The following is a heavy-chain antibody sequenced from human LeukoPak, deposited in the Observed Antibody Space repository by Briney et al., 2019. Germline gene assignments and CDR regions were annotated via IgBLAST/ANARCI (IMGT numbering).Heavy chain of an antibody. CDR2: ISYDGSNK. V-gene: IGHV3-30-3*01. Sequence: GGSLRLSCAASGFTFSSYAMHWVRQAPGKGLEWVAVISYDGSNKYYADSVKGRFTISRDNSKNTLYLQMNSLRAEDTAVYYCASGMHYYDSSGFNYWGQGTLVTVSS. D-gene: IGHD3-22*01. CDR1: GFTFSSYA. J-gene: IGHJ4*02. CDR3: ASGMHYYDSSGFNY.